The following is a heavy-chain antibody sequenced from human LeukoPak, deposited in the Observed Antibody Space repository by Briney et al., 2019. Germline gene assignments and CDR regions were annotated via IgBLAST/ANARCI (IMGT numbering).Heavy chain of an antibody. CDR3: VRDSFSGTWGKFRFDL. Sequence: PGGSLRLSCAGSGFTFSTNWMSWVRRAPGRGLEWVATIKKDGSGEYYADSVKGRFTIPRDNPKNSLFLQMNSLRGEDAAVYYCVRDSFSGTWGKFRFDLWGQGTLVTVSS. D-gene: IGHD3-16*01. J-gene: IGHJ5*02. CDR1: GFTFSTNW. V-gene: IGHV3-7*01. CDR2: IKKDGSGE.